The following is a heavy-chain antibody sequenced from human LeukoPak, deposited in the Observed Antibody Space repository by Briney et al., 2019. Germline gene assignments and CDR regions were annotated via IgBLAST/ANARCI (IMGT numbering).Heavy chain of an antibody. CDR3: ARDGPTAYFDY. D-gene: IGHD5-18*01. V-gene: IGHV3-7*01. CDR1: GFTFSTFW. CDR2: IKEDGSEK. J-gene: IGHJ4*02. Sequence: PGGSLRLSCAASGFTFSTFWMTWVRQAPGKGLEWVANIKEDGSEKYYVDSVKGRFTISRDNAQNSLYLQMNSLRAEDTAVYYCARDGPTAYFDYWGQGTLVTVSS.